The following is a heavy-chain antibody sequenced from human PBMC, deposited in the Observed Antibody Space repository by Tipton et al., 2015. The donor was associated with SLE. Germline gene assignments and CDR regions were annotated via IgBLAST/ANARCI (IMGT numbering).Heavy chain of an antibody. V-gene: IGHV4-59*01. D-gene: IGHD6-13*01. CDR3: ARKIPAVAHFDY. CDR2: IHYNGET. J-gene: IGHJ4*02. CDR1: GDSISHYY. Sequence: GLVKPSETLSLTCTVSGDSISHYYWSWIRQPPGKGLEWIAYIHYNGETNYNPSLKSRVTISLDRSKSQFSLKVSSVTAADTAVYYCARKIPAVAHFDYWGQGTLVTVSS.